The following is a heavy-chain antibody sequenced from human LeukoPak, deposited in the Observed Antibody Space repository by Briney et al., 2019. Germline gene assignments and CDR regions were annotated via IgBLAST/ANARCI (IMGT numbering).Heavy chain of an antibody. CDR1: GYTFTGYY. J-gene: IGHJ4*02. CDR3: ARDGDSGGGSYYGY. D-gene: IGHD1-26*01. V-gene: IGHV1-2*02. Sequence: ASVKVSCKASGYTFTGYYMHWVRQAPGQGLEWMGWINPNSGGTNYAQKFQGRVTMTRDTSISTAYMELSRLRSDDTAVYYCARDGDSGGGSYYGYWGQGSLVTVSS. CDR2: INPNSGGT.